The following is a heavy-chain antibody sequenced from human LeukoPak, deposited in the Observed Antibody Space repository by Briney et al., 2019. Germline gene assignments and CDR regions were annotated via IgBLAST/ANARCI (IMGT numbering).Heavy chain of an antibody. J-gene: IGHJ4*02. D-gene: IGHD1-26*01. CDR1: GYTFTGYY. CDR3: TRESGSYHGNDY. V-gene: IGHV1-2*06. Sequence: GASVKVSCKASGYTFTGYYVNWVRQAPGQGLEWMGRINPNNGATNYAQKLQGRVTITGDTSISTAYMELSSLRSDDTAVYYCTRESGSYHGNDYWGQGTLVTVSS. CDR2: INPNNGAT.